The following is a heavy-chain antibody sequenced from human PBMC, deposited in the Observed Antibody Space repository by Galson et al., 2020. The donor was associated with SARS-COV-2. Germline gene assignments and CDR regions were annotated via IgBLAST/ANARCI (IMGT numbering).Heavy chain of an antibody. J-gene: IGHJ2*01. D-gene: IGHD6-6*01. V-gene: IGHV3-11*05. CDR2: ISSSYTYI. Sequence: GGSLSLSCVASGFTFTDYYMTWIRQAPGQGLEWVSYISSSYTYIPYSDPARGRFTITTDNATNSMYLDMDSLRAEATAAYYCSCDRVAARDWCYARWGRGTLVTVSS. CDR3: SCDRVAARDWCYAR. CDR1: GFTFTDYY.